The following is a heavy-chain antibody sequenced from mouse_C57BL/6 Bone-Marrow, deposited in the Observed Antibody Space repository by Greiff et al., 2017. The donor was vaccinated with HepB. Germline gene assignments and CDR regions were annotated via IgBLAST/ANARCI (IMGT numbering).Heavy chain of an antibody. D-gene: IGHD6-5*01. J-gene: IGHJ4*01. CDR3: ATYALYAMDY. CDR2: IYPSDSET. CDR1: GYTFTSYW. Sequence: QVQLQQPGAELVRPGSSVKLSCKASGYTFTSYWMEWVKQRPGQGLEWIGNIYPSDSETHYNQKFKDKATLSVDKSSSTAYMQLSSLTSEDSAVYYCATYALYAMDYWGQGTSVTVSS. V-gene: IGHV1-61*01.